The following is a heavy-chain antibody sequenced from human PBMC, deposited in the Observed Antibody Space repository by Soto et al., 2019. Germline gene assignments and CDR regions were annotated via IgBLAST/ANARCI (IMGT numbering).Heavy chain of an antibody. J-gene: IGHJ4*02. CDR1: GYSFTTYW. V-gene: IGHV5-51*01. CDR3: ARPSTCSGGSCFPYYFDS. Sequence: GESLKISCKSYGYSFTTYWIAWVRQMPGKGLEWMGSIHPGESDTRYSPSFQGQVTISADRSITTAYLQWSSLKASDTAMYYCARPSTCSGGSCFPYYFDSWGQGTQVTVSS. CDR2: IHPGESDT. D-gene: IGHD2-15*01.